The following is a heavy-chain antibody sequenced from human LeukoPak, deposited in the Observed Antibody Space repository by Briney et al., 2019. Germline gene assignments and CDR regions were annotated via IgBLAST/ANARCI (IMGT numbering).Heavy chain of an antibody. J-gene: IGHJ5*02. D-gene: IGHD1-26*01. CDR1: GFMFSNHA. CDR3: AKDGGSYLNWIDP. Sequence: GGSLRLSCAGSGFMFSNHAMSWVRQAPGKGLEWVSGISTRGGGIYYADSVKGRFTISRDNSKNTLHLQMNSLRAEDTAVYYCAKDGGSYLNWIDPWGQGTLVTVSS. CDR2: ISTRGGGI. V-gene: IGHV3-23*01.